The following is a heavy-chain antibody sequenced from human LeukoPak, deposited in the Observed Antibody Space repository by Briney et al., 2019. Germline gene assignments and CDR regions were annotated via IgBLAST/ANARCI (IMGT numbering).Heavy chain of an antibody. CDR1: GFTFSSYW. J-gene: IGHJ4*02. V-gene: IGHV3-7*01. Sequence: GGSLRLSCAASGFTFSSYWMNWVRQAPGQGLEWVANINQDGSEKYYVDSVKGRFTISRDNAKNSLYLQMNSLRAEDTAVYYCARAGATILTPFDYWGQGTPVTVSS. D-gene: IGHD3-3*01. CDR3: ARAGATILTPFDY. CDR2: INQDGSEK.